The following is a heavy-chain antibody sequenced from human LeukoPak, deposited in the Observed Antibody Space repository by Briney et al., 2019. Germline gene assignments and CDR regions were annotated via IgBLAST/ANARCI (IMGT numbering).Heavy chain of an antibody. J-gene: IGHJ3*02. CDR2: ISYDGSNK. V-gene: IGHV3-30*04. Sequence: QPGGSLRLSCAASGFTFSSYAMHWVRQATGKGLEWVAVISYDGSNKYYADCVEGRFTISRDNSKHTLYLQVNSLRAEDTAVYYGARPHMGGAFDICSQGTMATVSS. D-gene: IGHD2-21*01. CDR3: ARPHMGGAFDI. CDR1: GFTFSSYA.